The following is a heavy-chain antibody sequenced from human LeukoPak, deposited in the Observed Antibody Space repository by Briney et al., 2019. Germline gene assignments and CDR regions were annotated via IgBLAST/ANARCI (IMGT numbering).Heavy chain of an antibody. D-gene: IGHD5-12*01. CDR3: ARDSSGGYGFIDY. J-gene: IGHJ4*02. CDR1: GGSISRSGYY. Sequence: SQTLSLTCIVSGGSISRSGYYWSWIRQHPGKGLEWIVYIYHSGNNYYNPSLKSRVIISVDTSTNQFSLKLNSVTAADTAVYYCARDSSGGYGFIDYWGQGTLVTVSS. V-gene: IGHV4-31*03. CDR2: IYHSGNN.